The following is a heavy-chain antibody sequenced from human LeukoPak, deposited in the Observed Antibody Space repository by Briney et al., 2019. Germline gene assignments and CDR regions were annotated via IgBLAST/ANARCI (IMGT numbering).Heavy chain of an antibody. V-gene: IGHV4-39*01. CDR2: IYYSGST. CDR1: GGSISSSSYY. CDR3: ARHLNDFWSGYYPNWFDP. D-gene: IGHD3-3*01. Sequence: SETLSLTCTVSGGSISSSSYYWGWIRQPPGKGLEWIGSIYYSGSTYYNPSLKSRVTISVDTSKNQFSLELSSVTAADTAVYYCARHLNDFWSGYYPNWFDPWGQGTLVTVSS. J-gene: IGHJ5*02.